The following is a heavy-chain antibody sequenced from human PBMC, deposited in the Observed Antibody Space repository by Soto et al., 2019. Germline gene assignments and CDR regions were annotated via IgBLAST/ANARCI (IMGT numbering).Heavy chain of an antibody. Sequence: LSLTCTVSGGSISSGGYYWSWIRQHPGKGLEWIEYIYYSGSTYYNPSLTSRVTISVDTSKNQFSLKLSSVTAADTAVYYWARDYKGSVAAKDAFDIWGQGTMVTVSS. CDR3: ARDYKGSVAAKDAFDI. D-gene: IGHD2-15*01. CDR1: GGSISSGGYY. CDR2: IYYSGST. V-gene: IGHV4-31*03. J-gene: IGHJ3*02.